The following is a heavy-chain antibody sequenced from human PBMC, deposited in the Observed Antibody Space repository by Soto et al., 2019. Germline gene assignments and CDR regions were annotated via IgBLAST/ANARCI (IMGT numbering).Heavy chain of an antibody. CDR2: ISAYNGNT. J-gene: IGHJ4*02. Sequence: QVQLVQSGAEVKKPGASVKVSCKASGYTFTSYGISWVRQAPGQGLQWMGWISAYNGNTNYAQKLQGRVTMTTDTATSTAYMELRILRSAVTAVYYCSGEYYYGSGSWYWGQGTLVIGSS. CDR1: GYTFTSYG. V-gene: IGHV1-18*01. D-gene: IGHD3-10*01. CDR3: SGEYYYGSGSWY.